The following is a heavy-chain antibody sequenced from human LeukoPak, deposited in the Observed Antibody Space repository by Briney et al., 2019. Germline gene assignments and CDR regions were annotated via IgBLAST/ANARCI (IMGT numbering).Heavy chain of an antibody. CDR2: IDHWGTT. V-gene: IGHV4-38-2*01. CDR1: GYSISSGYY. Sequence: SETLSLTCGVSGYSISSGYYWGWIRRSPGKGLEWIGSIDHWGTTYYSDSLKSRLTISVDTSRNQFSLRLSSVTAADTAVYFCERPFSGSGGSTAFDIWGHGTMVTVSS. D-gene: IGHD3-10*01. CDR3: ERPFSGSGGSTAFDI. J-gene: IGHJ3*02.